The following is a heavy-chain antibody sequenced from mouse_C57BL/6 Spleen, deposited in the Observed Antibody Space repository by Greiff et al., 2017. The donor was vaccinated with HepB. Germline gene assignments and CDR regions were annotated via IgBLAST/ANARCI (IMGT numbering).Heavy chain of an antibody. D-gene: IGHD3-1*01. Sequence: EVQLQQSGPELVKPGASVKMSCKASGYTFTDYNMHWVKQSHGKSLERIGYINPNNGGTSYNQKFKGKATLTVNKSSSTAYMELRSLTSEDSVVYYCARRGYSGFFDYWGQGTTLTVSS. CDR3: ARRGYSGFFDY. V-gene: IGHV1-22*01. J-gene: IGHJ2*01. CDR1: GYTFTDYN. CDR2: INPNNGGT.